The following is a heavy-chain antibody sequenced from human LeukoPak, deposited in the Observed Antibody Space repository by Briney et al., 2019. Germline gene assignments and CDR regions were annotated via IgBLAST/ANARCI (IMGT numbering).Heavy chain of an antibody. Sequence: GASVKVSCKASGYRFSDYYIHWVRQAPGQGLEWMGWISAYNGNTNYAQKLQGRVTMTTDTSTSTAYMELRSLTSDDTAVYYCAREESIGRYQFLHDYWGQGTLVTVSS. V-gene: IGHV1-18*04. D-gene: IGHD1-26*01. J-gene: IGHJ4*02. CDR2: ISAYNGNT. CDR3: AREESIGRYQFLHDY. CDR1: GYRFSDYY.